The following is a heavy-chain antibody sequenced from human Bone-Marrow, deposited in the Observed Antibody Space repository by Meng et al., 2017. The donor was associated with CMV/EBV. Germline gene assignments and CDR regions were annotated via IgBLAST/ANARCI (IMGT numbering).Heavy chain of an antibody. Sequence: ASVKVSCKASGYTFTGYYMHWVRQAPGQGLEWMGWINPNSGGTNYAQKFQGRVTMTRDTSISTAYMELSRLRSDDTAVYYGARDSYDFWSGYYPLYGMDVWGQGTTVTVSS. V-gene: IGHV1-2*02. CDR1: GYTFTGYY. CDR3: ARDSYDFWSGYYPLYGMDV. J-gene: IGHJ6*02. D-gene: IGHD3-3*01. CDR2: INPNSGGT.